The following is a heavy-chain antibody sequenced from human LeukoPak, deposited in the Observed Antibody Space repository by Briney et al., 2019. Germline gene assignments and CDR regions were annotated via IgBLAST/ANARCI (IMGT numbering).Heavy chain of an antibody. CDR3: SSPYCSDGVCYMGY. Sequence: GGSLRLSCAASGLTFSDSAMPWVRQASGKGLEWVGRIRRKANNYATAYGESVKGRFTISRDDSKNTAYLQMNSLKTEDTAVYYCSSPYCSDGVCYMGYWGQGILVTVSS. J-gene: IGHJ4*02. CDR1: GLTFSDSA. CDR2: IRRKANNYAT. V-gene: IGHV3-73*01. D-gene: IGHD2-8*01.